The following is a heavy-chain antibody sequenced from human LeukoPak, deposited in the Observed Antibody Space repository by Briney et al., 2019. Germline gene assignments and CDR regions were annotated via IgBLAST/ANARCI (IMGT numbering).Heavy chain of an antibody. CDR2: IYSDGVT. CDR3: ARDRAEGKTWVEFDP. CDR1: GFIVNSSA. V-gene: IGHV3-66*02. Sequence: GGSLRLSCAASGFIVNSSAMSWVRKAPGKGLAWVSLIYSDGVTQYADSVKGRFTISRDNSKNTLYLQMNSLRDEDTAVYFCARDRAEGKTWVEFDPWGQGTLVTVSS. J-gene: IGHJ5*02.